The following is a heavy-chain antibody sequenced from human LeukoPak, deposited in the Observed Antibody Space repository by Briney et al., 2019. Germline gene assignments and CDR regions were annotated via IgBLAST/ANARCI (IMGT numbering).Heavy chain of an antibody. V-gene: IGHV4-39*07. D-gene: IGHD4-17*01. CDR1: GGSISSSSYY. J-gene: IGHJ3*02. Sequence: SETLSLTCTVSGGSISSSSYYWGWIRQPPGKGLEWIGSIYYSGSTYYNPSLKSRVTISVDTSKNQFSLKLSSVTAADTAVYYCAREGATVYAFDIWGQGTMVTVSS. CDR2: IYYSGST. CDR3: AREGATVYAFDI.